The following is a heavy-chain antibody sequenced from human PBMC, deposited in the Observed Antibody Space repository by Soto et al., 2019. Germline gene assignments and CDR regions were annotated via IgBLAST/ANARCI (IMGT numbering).Heavy chain of an antibody. Sequence: GGSLRLSCAASGFTFSSYGMHWVRQAPGKGLEWVAVISYDGSNKYYADSVKGRFTISRDNSKNTLYLQMNSLRAEDTAVYYCAKGGRYSHDLFDYWGQGTLVTVSS. CDR2: ISYDGSNK. J-gene: IGHJ4*02. CDR1: GFTFSSYG. CDR3: AKGGRYSHDLFDY. D-gene: IGHD5-18*01. V-gene: IGHV3-30*18.